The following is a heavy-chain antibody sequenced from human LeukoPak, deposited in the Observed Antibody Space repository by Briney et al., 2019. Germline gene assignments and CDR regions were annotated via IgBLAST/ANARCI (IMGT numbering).Heavy chain of an antibody. CDR3: ARDRSGYYPYYFDY. CDR2: IYSGGST. V-gene: IGHV3-66*02. D-gene: IGHD3-22*01. CDR1: GFTVSSNY. J-gene: IGHJ4*02. Sequence: GGSLRLSCAAYGFTVSSNYMSWVRQAPGKGLEWVSVIYSGGSTYYADSVKGRFTISRDNSKNTLYLQMNSLRAEDTAVYYCARDRSGYYPYYFDYWGQGTLVTVSS.